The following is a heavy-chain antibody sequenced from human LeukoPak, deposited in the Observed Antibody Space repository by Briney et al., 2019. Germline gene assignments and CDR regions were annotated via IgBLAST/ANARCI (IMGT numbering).Heavy chain of an antibody. CDR2: ISYDGSNK. CDR1: GLTFSSYG. Sequence: PGRSLRLSCAASGLTFSSYGMHWVRQAPGKGLEWVAVISYDGSNKYYADSVKGRFTISRDNSKNTLYLQMNSLRAEDTAVYYCAWGPKYYDFWSGYSPLSYWGQGTLVTVSS. J-gene: IGHJ4*02. D-gene: IGHD3-3*01. CDR3: AWGPKYYDFWSGYSPLSY. V-gene: IGHV3-30*03.